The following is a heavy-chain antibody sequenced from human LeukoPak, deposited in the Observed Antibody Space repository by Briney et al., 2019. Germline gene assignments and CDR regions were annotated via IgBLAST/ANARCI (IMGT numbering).Heavy chain of an antibody. V-gene: IGHV3-21*01. CDR3: AKGKDSVAGATNDY. Sequence: GGSLRLSCAASGFTFNSYSMYWVRQAPGKGLEWVSSISSSSSHMFYADSVKGRFTISRDNAKNSLYLQMNGLRAEDTAVYYCAKGKDSVAGATNDYWGQGTLVTVSS. CDR2: ISSSSSHM. CDR1: GFTFNSYS. D-gene: IGHD6-19*01. J-gene: IGHJ4*02.